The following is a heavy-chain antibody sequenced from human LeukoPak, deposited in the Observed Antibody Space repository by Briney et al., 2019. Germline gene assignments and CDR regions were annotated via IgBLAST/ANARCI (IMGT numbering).Heavy chain of an antibody. CDR3: ARWSPYYYYMDV. D-gene: IGHD3-3*01. V-gene: IGHV1-2*02. J-gene: IGHJ6*03. CDR2: INPNSGGT. CDR1: GYTFTGYY. Sequence: ASVKVSCKASGYTFTGYYMHWVRQAPGQGLEWMGWINPNSGGTNYAQKFQGRVTMTRDTSISTAYMELSRLRSDDTAVYYCARWSPYYYYMDVWGKGTTVTVSS.